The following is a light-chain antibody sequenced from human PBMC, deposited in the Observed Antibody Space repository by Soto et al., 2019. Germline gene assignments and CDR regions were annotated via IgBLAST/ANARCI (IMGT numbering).Light chain of an antibody. CDR2: GNS. CDR3: QSYDSSLSVGV. J-gene: IGLJ1*01. Sequence: QSVLTQPPSVSGAPGQRVTISCTGSSSNIGAGYDVHWYQQLPGTAPKHLIYGNSNRPSGVPDRFSGSKSGTSASLAITGFQAEDEADYYCQSYDSSLSVGVFGTGTKLTVL. CDR1: SSNIGAGYD. V-gene: IGLV1-40*01.